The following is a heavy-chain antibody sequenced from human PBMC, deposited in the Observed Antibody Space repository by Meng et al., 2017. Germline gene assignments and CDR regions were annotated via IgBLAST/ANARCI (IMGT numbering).Heavy chain of an antibody. CDR3: ARGSMFGATVTKIDY. CDR1: GGSFSCYS. J-gene: IGHJ4*02. V-gene: IGHV4-34*01. CDR2: INHSGST. D-gene: IGHD4-17*01. Sequence: QVRVHRWGARLLEPSETLSLTYAADGGSFSCYSRMWIRQPPWKGLVWIGEINHSGSTNYNPSLKSRVTISVDTSKNQFSLKLSSVTAADTAVYYCARGSMFGATVTKIDYWGQGTLVTVSS.